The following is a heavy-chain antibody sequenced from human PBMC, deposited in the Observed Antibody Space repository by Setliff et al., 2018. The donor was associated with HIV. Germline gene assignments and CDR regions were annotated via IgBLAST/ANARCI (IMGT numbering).Heavy chain of an antibody. CDR3: ARKFRPGHGVDV. D-gene: IGHD3-10*01. Sequence: GGSLRLSCAASGFTFSTYWMHWVRQAPGKGLVWVSRIKTDGSSTSYADSVKGRFTISRDNAKNTLFLQMNSLRAEDTAVYYCARKFRPGHGVDVWGQGTTVTVSS. CDR1: GFTFSTYW. CDR2: IKTDGSST. J-gene: IGHJ6*02. V-gene: IGHV3-74*01.